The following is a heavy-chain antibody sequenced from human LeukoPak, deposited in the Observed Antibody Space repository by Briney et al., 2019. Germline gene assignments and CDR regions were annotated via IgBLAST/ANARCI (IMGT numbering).Heavy chain of an antibody. V-gene: IGHV3-30*02. CDR3: AKGDFQYYYYMDV. J-gene: IGHJ6*03. CDR1: GFTFSSYG. D-gene: IGHD2/OR15-2a*01. Sequence: GGSLRLSCAASGFTFSSYGMHWVRQAPGKGLEWVAFIRYDGSNKYYADSVKGRFTISRDNSKNTLYLQMNSLRAEDTAVYYCAKGDFQYYYYMDVWGKGTTVTISS. CDR2: IRYDGSNK.